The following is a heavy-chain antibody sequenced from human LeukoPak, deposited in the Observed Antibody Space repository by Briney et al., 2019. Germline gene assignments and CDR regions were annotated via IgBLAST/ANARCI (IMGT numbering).Heavy chain of an antibody. J-gene: IGHJ4*02. V-gene: IGHV3-48*02. CDR1: GFTFSSYG. CDR3: ARVDYFES. Sequence: GRSLRPSCAASGFTFSSYGMHWVRQAPGKGLEWLSYISSSSGTIYYADSVKGRFTISRDNAKNSLYLQMNSLTDEDTAVYYCARVDYFESWGQGTLVTVSS. CDR2: ISSSSGTI.